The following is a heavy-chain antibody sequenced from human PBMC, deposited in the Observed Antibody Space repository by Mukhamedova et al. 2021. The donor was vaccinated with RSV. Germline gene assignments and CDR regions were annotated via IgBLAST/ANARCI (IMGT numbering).Heavy chain of an antibody. CDR2: IRYDGGNK. V-gene: IGHV3-30*02. CDR3: AKDGFRAAAGTGFDY. Sequence: VRQAPGKGLEWVAFIRYDGGNKWYADSVKGRFTISRDNSKNTLFLQMNSLRAEDTAVYYCAKDGFRAAAGTGFDYWGQGTRVTVS. D-gene: IGHD6-13*01. J-gene: IGHJ4*02.